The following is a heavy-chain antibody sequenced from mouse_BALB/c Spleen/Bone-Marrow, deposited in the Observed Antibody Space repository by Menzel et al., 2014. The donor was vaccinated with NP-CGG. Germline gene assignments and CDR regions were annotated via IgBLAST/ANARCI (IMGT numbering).Heavy chain of an antibody. J-gene: IGHJ4*01. D-gene: IGHD2-4*01. CDR1: GYTFTSYW. CDR2: IAPGSGNT. Sequence: DLVKPGASVKLSCKASGYTFTSYWINWIKQRPGQGLEWIGRIAPGSGNTYYNEMFKGKATLTVDTSSSRAYIQLSSLSSEDSPVYFCARSPMITDSYAMDYWGQGTSVTVSS. CDR3: ARSPMITDSYAMDY. V-gene: IGHV1S41*01.